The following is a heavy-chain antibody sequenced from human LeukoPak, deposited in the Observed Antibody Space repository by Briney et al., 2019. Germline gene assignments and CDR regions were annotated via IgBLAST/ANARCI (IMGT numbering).Heavy chain of an antibody. D-gene: IGHD3-10*01. CDR2: INPNSGGT. CDR3: ARDHLLYGSGSHHFDY. V-gene: IGHV1-2*02. CDR1: GYTFTGYY. J-gene: IGHJ4*02. Sequence: EASVKVSCKASGYTFTGYYMHWVRQAPGQGLEWMGWINPNSGGTNYAQKFQGRVTMTRDTSISTVYMELSRLRSDDTAVYYCARDHLLYGSGSHHFDYWGQGTLVTVSS.